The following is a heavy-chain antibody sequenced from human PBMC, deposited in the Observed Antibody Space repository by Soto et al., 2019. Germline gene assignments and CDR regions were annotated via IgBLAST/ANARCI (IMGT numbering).Heavy chain of an antibody. Sequence: ASVKVSCKASGGTFSSYAISWVRQAPGQGLEWMGGIIPIFGTANYAQKFQGRVTITADESTSTAYMELSSLRSEDTAVYYCAAFSGYYGVSFDYWGQGTLVTVSS. CDR1: GGTFSSYA. D-gene: IGHD3-22*01. V-gene: IGHV1-69*13. J-gene: IGHJ4*02. CDR3: AAFSGYYGVSFDY. CDR2: IIPIFGTA.